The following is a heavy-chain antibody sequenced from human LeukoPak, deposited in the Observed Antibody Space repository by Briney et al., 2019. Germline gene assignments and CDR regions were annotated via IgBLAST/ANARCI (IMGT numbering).Heavy chain of an antibody. Sequence: GGSLRLSCTGSGFTFRTYAFSWVHQAPGKGLEWVSATGSNGVTYYADSVKGRFTISRDNSKNALYLQMNGLRADDTAVYYCGIRDTSDYYVFWGQGTLVTVSS. CDR1: GFTFRTYA. D-gene: IGHD3-22*01. CDR3: GIRDTSDYYVF. CDR2: TGSNGVT. V-gene: IGHV3-23*01. J-gene: IGHJ4*02.